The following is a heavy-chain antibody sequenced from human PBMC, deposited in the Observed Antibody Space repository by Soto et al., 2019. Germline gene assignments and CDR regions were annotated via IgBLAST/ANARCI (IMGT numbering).Heavy chain of an antibody. V-gene: IGHV4-4*02. CDR3: ARGMSGYDYIFDY. Sequence: SETLSLTCAVSGGSISSDNWWSWVRQPPGKGLEWIGEMYHSGNTNYNPSLKSRVTMSVDTSKNQFSLKLSSVTAADTAVYYCARGMSGYDYIFDYWGQGTLVTVSS. D-gene: IGHD5-12*01. CDR2: MYHSGNT. CDR1: GGSISSDNW. J-gene: IGHJ4*02.